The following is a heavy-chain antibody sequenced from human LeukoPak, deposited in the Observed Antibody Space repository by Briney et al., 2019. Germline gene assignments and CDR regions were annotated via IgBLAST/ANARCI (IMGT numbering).Heavy chain of an antibody. D-gene: IGHD3-22*01. CDR3: ARGGLYYYDSSGTSFDY. Sequence: GGSLRLSCAASGFTFSSYAMSWVRQAPGKGLEYVSAISSNGGSTYYADSVKGRFTISRDNSKNTLYLQMGSLRAEDMAVYYCARGGLYYYDSSGTSFDYWGQGTLVTVSS. V-gene: IGHV3-64*02. J-gene: IGHJ4*02. CDR1: GFTFSSYA. CDR2: ISSNGGST.